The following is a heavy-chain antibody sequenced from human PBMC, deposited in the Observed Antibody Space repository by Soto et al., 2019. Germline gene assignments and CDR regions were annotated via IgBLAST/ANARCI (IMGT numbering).Heavy chain of an antibody. CDR3: AYFDWLPY. CDR2: VYYDGTT. CDR1: GGTISSSTFY. D-gene: IGHD3-9*01. Sequence: SETLSLTCPVSGGTISSSTFYWGWIRQPPGKGLEWIGSVYYDGTTYYNPSPRSRVTISVDTSKNQFSLKMSSVTAADTAAYYCAYFDWLPYWGQGTLVTVSS. J-gene: IGHJ4*02. V-gene: IGHV4-39*01.